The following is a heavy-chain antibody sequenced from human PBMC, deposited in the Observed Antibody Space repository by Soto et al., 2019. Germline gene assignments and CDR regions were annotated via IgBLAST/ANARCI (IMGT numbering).Heavy chain of an antibody. J-gene: IGHJ4*01. V-gene: IGHV1-3*03. CDR2: ISAGNGNT. CDR1: GYTFASYT. CDR3: ARVSMDTHAGILYYDY. D-gene: IGHD5-18*01. Sequence: ASVKVSCKASGYTFASYTLHWVRQAPGQRFEWLGWISAGNGNTKSSQKFQDRVTFDRNTSASTVSMELNSLRSEDMAIYYCARVSMDTHAGILYYDYWGQGSLVTVSS.